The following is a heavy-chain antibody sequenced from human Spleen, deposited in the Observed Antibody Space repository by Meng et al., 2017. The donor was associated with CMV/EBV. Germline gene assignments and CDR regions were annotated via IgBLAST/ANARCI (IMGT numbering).Heavy chain of an antibody. CDR2: IKSDGSST. CDR3: ATELAAGY. CDR1: GFTVSDNY. Sequence: GGSLRLSCVASGFTVSDNYMTWVRQVPGKGLVWVSRIKSDGSSTDYADSVKGRFTISRDNARNTVYLQMNSLTAEDTAVYYCATELAAGYWGQGALVTVSS. V-gene: IGHV3-74*01. D-gene: IGHD6-13*01. J-gene: IGHJ4*02.